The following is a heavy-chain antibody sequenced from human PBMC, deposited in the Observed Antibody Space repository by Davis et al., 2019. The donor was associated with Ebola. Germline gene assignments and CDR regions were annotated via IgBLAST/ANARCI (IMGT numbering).Heavy chain of an antibody. J-gene: IGHJ4*02. D-gene: IGHD5-12*01. V-gene: IGHV3-30-3*01. CDR1: GFTFSSYA. CDR3: AKDMATSPNY. Sequence: GESLKISCAASGFTFSSYAMSWVRQAPGKGLEWVAVISYDGSNKYYADSVKGRFTISRDNSKNTLYLQMNSLRAEDTAVYYCAKDMATSPNYWGQGTLVTVSS. CDR2: ISYDGSNK.